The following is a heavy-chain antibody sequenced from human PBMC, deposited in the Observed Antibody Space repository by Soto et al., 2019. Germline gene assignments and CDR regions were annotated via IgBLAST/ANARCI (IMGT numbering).Heavy chain of an antibody. J-gene: IGHJ6*02. D-gene: IGHD3-3*01. Sequence: SETLSLTSTVSGGSISSSSYYWGWIRQPPGKGLEWIGSIYYSGSTYYNPSLKSRVTISVDTSKNQFSLKLSSVTAADTAVYYCASLWPPYYDFWSGYYSILNYYYYGMDVWGQGTTVTVSS. CDR3: ASLWPPYYDFWSGYYSILNYYYYGMDV. V-gene: IGHV4-39*01. CDR1: GGSISSSSYY. CDR2: IYYSGST.